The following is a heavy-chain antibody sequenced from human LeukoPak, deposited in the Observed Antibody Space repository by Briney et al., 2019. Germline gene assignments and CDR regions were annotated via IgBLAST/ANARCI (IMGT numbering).Heavy chain of an antibody. CDR3: ARDRGVITNPDAFDI. D-gene: IGHD3-10*01. J-gene: IGHJ3*02. V-gene: IGHV3-21*01. CDR2: ISSSSSYI. Sequence: GGSLRLSCAASGFTFSSYSMNWVRQAPGKGLEWVSSISSSSSYIYYADSVKGRFTISRDNAKNPLYLQMNSLRAEDTAVYYCARDRGVITNPDAFDIWGQGTMVTVSS. CDR1: GFTFSSYS.